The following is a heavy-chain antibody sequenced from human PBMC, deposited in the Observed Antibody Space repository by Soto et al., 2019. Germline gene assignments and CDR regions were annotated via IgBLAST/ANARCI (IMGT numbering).Heavy chain of an antibody. CDR1: GFTFSSYG. V-gene: IGHV3-33*01. CDR3: ARDSGDYVWGSYRSRGVDY. J-gene: IGHJ4*02. CDR2: IWYDGSNK. Sequence: QVQLVESGGGVVQPGRSLRLSCAASGFTFSSYGMHWVRQAPGKGLEWVAVIWYDGSNKYYADSVKGRFTISRDNSKNTLYLQMNSLRAEDTAVYYCARDSGDYVWGSYRSRGVDYWGQGTLVTVSS. D-gene: IGHD3-16*02.